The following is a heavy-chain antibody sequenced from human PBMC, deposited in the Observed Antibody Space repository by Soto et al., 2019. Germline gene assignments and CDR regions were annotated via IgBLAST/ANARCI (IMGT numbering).Heavy chain of an antibody. D-gene: IGHD2-2*02. CDR3: ARDRTPADIVLVPAAIGWFDP. J-gene: IGHJ5*02. V-gene: IGHV4-30-4*01. CDR2: IYYSGST. CDR1: GGSISSGDYY. Sequence: SETLSLTCTVSGGSISSGDYYWSWIRQPPGKGLEWIGYIYYSGSTYYNKSLKSRVTISVDTSKNQYSLKLNSVTAADTAVYYCARDRTPADIVLVPAAIGWFDPWGQGTLVTVSS.